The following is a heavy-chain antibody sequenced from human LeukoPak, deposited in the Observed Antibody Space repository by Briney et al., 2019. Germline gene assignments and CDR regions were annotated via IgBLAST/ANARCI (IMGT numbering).Heavy chain of an antibody. Sequence: GASVKVSCKASGGIFSSYAINWVRQAPGQGLEWMGGIIPIFGIANYAQNFQGRVTITADKSTSTAYMELSSLRSEDTAVYYCARTSGWSYYMDVWGKGTTVTISS. J-gene: IGHJ6*03. CDR3: ARTSGWSYYMDV. CDR2: IIPIFGIA. D-gene: IGHD6-19*01. CDR1: GGIFSSYA. V-gene: IGHV1-69*10.